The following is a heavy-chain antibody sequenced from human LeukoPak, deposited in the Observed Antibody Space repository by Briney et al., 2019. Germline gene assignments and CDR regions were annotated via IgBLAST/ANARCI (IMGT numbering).Heavy chain of an antibody. V-gene: IGHV1-69*04. J-gene: IGHJ4*02. CDR3: ARAIDWGYCSGGSCYGY. CDR2: IIPILGIA. Sequence: ASVKVSCKASGGTFSSYAISWVRQAPGQGLEWMGRIIPILGIANYAQKFQGRVTITADKSTSTAYMELSSLRSEDTAVYYCARAIDWGYCSGGSCYGYWGQGTLVTVSS. CDR1: GGTFSSYA. D-gene: IGHD2-15*01.